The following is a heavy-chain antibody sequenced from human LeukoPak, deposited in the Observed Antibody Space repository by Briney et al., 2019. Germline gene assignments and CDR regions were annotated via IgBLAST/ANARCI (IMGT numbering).Heavy chain of an antibody. J-gene: IGHJ4*02. D-gene: IGHD6-19*01. CDR2: INPNSGGT. V-gene: IGHV1-2*02. Sequence: ASVKVPCKASGYTFTGYYMHWVRQAPGQGLEWMGWINPNSGGTNYAQKFQGRVTMTRDTSISTAYMELRRLRSDDTVVYYCARSPMAVAGGIDYWGQGTLVTVSS. CDR3: ARSPMAVAGGIDY. CDR1: GYTFTGYY.